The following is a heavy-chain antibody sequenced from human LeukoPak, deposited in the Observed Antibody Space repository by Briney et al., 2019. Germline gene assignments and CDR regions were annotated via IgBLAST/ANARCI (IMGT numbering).Heavy chain of an antibody. CDR2: IYYSGST. Sequence: SETLSLTCTVSGGSISSSSYSWGWIRQPPGKGLEWIGSIYYSGSTYYNPSLKSRVTISVDTSKNQFSLKLSSVTAADTAVYYCARDRDGVGAIAAAFDIWGQGTMVTVSS. CDR1: GGSISSSSYS. J-gene: IGHJ3*02. D-gene: IGHD1-26*01. CDR3: ARDRDGVGAIAAAFDI. V-gene: IGHV4-39*07.